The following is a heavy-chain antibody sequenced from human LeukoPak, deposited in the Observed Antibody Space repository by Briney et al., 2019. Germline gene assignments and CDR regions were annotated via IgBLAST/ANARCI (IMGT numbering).Heavy chain of an antibody. Sequence: SVKVSCKASGGTFSSYAISWVRQAPGQGLEWMGGIIPIFGTANYAQKFQGRVTITADKSTSTAHMELSSLRSEDTAVYYCASLTMVRGLRGDYWGQGTLVTVSS. CDR3: ASLTMVRGLRGDY. J-gene: IGHJ4*02. V-gene: IGHV1-69*06. D-gene: IGHD3-10*01. CDR1: GGTFSSYA. CDR2: IIPIFGTA.